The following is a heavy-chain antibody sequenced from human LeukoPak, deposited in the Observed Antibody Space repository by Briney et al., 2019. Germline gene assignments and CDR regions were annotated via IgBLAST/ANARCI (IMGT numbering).Heavy chain of an antibody. CDR3: AKDKSGSYSGLYDS. Sequence: GGSLRLSCAASGFTFDDYAMHWVRQAPGKGLEWVSGISWNSGSIGYADSVKGRFTISRDNAKNSLYLQMNSLRAEDTALYYCAKDKSGSYSGLYDSWGQGTLVTVSS. V-gene: IGHV3-9*01. CDR2: ISWNSGSI. J-gene: IGHJ5*01. CDR1: GFTFDDYA. D-gene: IGHD1-26*01.